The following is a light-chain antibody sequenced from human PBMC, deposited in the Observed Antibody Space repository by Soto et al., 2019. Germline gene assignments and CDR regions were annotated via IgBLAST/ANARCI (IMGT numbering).Light chain of an antibody. CDR1: QSVLYSSNNKNN. Sequence: DLLMTPSPYSLSVSLGARATINCKSSQSVLYSSNNKNNLAWYQQKPGQPPKLLIYWASTRESGVPDRFSGSGSGTDFTLTISSLQAADVAVYYCQQYYIPPWAFGQGAKV. CDR2: WAS. CDR3: QQYYIPPWA. J-gene: IGKJ1*01. V-gene: IGKV4-1*01.